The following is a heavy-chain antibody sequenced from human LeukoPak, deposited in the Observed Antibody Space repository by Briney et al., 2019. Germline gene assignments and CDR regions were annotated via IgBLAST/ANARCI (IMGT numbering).Heavy chain of an antibody. Sequence: ASVKVSCKASGYTFTGYMHWLRQAPGQGLEWMGWMNPNSGNTGYAQKFQGRVTMTRDTSTSTVYMELSSLRSEDTAVYYCARGVFYGSGSGYYCMDVWGKGTTVTISS. CDR1: GYTFTGY. D-gene: IGHD3-10*01. CDR2: MNPNSGNT. V-gene: IGHV1-8*02. J-gene: IGHJ6*03. CDR3: ARGVFYGSGSGYYCMDV.